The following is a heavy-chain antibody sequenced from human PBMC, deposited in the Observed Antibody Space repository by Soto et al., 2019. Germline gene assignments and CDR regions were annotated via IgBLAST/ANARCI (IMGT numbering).Heavy chain of an antibody. J-gene: IGHJ4*02. Sequence: PGGSLRLSCEASGFTLSSYAMGWVRQAPGKGLEWVSTISASSHDTYYADSVKGRFTISRDNSKNTLYVQMNSLRAEDTAIYYCAKFRITMVRGVTIDSWGQGTLVTVSS. D-gene: IGHD3-10*01. CDR3: AKFRITMVRGVTIDS. CDR1: GFTLSSYA. V-gene: IGHV3-23*01. CDR2: ISASSHDT.